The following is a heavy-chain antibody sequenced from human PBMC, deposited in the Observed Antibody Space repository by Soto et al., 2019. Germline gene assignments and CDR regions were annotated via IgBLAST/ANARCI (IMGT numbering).Heavy chain of an antibody. CDR3: ARSRYGSSHFDH. Sequence: TLSLTCPVSHGSVSSAPFYWTCIRKQPGKGLEWIGYIYYRGDTYYRPSLKSRVSISRDTSQNQFSLGLNSVTPADTSVYFCARSRYGSSHFDHPTRGTVVTVAS. CDR1: HGSVSSAPFY. V-gene: IGHV4-31*03. CDR2: IYYRGDT. J-gene: IGHJ4*01. D-gene: IGHD6-13*01.